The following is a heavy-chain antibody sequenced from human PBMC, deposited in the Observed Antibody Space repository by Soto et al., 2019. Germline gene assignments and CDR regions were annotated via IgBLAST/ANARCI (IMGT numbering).Heavy chain of an antibody. V-gene: IGHV3-33*01. Sequence: QMQLVESGGGVVQPGRSLRLSCAASGFTFRSYGIHWVRQAPGKGLEWVALIWFDGSQKYYVDSVQGRFAVSRDNSKNTLYLQMNSLRVEDTAVYYCARDRLVPYGYGMDVWGQGTTVTVSS. J-gene: IGHJ6*02. D-gene: IGHD2-2*01. CDR2: IWFDGSQK. CDR3: ARDRLVPYGYGMDV. CDR1: GFTFRSYG.